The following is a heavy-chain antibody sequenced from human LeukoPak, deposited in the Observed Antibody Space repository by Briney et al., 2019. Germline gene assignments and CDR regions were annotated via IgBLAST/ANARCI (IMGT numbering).Heavy chain of an antibody. CDR1: GGSFSGYY. J-gene: IGHJ6*02. Sequence: SETLSLTCAVYGGSFSGYYWSWIRQPPGKGLEWIGKINHSGSTNYNPSLKSRVTISVDTSKNQFSLKLSSVTAADTAVYYCARGLRRYCSSTSCYRGVWGYHYYGMDVWGQGTTVTVSS. V-gene: IGHV4-34*01. CDR2: INHSGST. D-gene: IGHD2-2*02. CDR3: ARGLRRYCSSTSCYRGVWGYHYYGMDV.